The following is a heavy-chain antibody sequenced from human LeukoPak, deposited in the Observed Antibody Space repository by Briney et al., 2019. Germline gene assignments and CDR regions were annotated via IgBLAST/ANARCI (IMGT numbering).Heavy chain of an antibody. J-gene: IGHJ5*02. CDR1: GGSFSGYY. Sequence: PSETLSLTCAVYGGSFSGYYWSWIRQPPGKGLEWIGEINHSGSTNYNPSLKSRVTISVDTSKNQFSLKLSSVTAADTAVYNCARGQAYYDSSGYRNWFDPWGQGTLVTVSS. D-gene: IGHD3-22*01. CDR3: ARGQAYYDSSGYRNWFDP. CDR2: INHSGST. V-gene: IGHV4-34*01.